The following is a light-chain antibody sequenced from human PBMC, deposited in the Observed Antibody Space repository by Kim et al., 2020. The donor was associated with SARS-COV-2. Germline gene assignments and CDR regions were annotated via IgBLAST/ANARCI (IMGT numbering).Light chain of an antibody. V-gene: IGKV3-11*01. CDR2: DAS. CDR1: QSVSSD. CDR3: QQRSSWT. Sequence: RSLSPGERATLSCRASQSVSSDLAWYQQRPGQAPRLLIYDASNRATGIPARFSGSGSGTDFTLTISSLEPEDFAVYYCQQRSSWTFGQGTKVDIK. J-gene: IGKJ1*01.